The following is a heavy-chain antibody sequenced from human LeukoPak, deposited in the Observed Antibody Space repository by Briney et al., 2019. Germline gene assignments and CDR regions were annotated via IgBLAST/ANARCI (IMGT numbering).Heavy chain of an antibody. V-gene: IGHV4-4*07. D-gene: IGHD6-13*01. CDR2: IYSGGSGST. J-gene: IGHJ5*02. CDR3: AKAAGYSTIYWFDP. CDR1: GGSISNYY. Sequence: SETLSLTCTVSGGSISNYYWTWIRQPAGKGLEWIGRIYSGGSGSTNYNPSLKSRVTMSVDTSNNQFSLKLNSVTAADTAVYYCAKAAGYSTIYWFDPWGQGTLVTVSS.